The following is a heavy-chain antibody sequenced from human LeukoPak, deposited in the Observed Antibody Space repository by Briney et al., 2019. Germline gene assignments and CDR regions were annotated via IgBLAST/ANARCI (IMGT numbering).Heavy chain of an antibody. CDR3: ARDLLEWLFDY. V-gene: IGHV1-46*01. J-gene: IGHJ4*02. CDR1: GYTFTSYY. Sequence: ASVKVSCKASGYTFTSYYMHWVRQAPGQGLEWMGIINPSGGSTSYAQKFQGRVTMTRDTSTSTVYMELSSLRSVDTAVYYCARDLLEWLFDYWGQGTLVTVSS. CDR2: INPSGGST. D-gene: IGHD3-3*01.